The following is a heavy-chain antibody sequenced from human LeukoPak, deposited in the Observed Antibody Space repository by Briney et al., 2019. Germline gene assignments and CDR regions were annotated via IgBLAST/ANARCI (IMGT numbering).Heavy chain of an antibody. CDR3: ARGGNYAPFDY. Sequence: GGSLRLSCVVSGFIFGNEEMNWVRQVPGKGLEWIAYISDTGGRITYGDSVKGRFTISRDNAKNSLYLQLNSLRVEDTDIYYCARGGNYAPFDYWGQGALVAVSS. D-gene: IGHD5-24*01. V-gene: IGHV3-48*03. J-gene: IGHJ4*02. CDR1: GFIFGNEE. CDR2: ISDTGGRI.